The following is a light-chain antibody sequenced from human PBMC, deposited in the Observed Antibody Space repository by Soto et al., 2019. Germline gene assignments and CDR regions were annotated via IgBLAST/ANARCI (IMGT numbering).Light chain of an antibody. V-gene: IGLV1-44*01. CDR2: NNN. Sequence: QAVVTQPPSASGTPGQRVTISCSGSSSNIGTNTVNWYLQLPGTAPKLLMYNNNQRPSGVPERFSGSKSGTSASLAIGWLQSEDEADYYCAAWDDSLDGFYVFGSGTKVTVL. CDR3: AAWDDSLDGFYV. J-gene: IGLJ1*01. CDR1: SSNIGTNT.